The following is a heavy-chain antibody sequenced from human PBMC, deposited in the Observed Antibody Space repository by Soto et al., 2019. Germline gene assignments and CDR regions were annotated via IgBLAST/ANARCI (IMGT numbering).Heavy chain of an antibody. Sequence: QVTVKESGPVLVKPTETLTLTCTVSGFSLSNAGLGVSWIRQPPGKALEWLAHIFSNDEKSYSTSLKSRLTTSXDXXHSQVVLTMTNMAPVDTATYYCASTYSTSWYWFDPWGQGTLVTVSS. CDR2: IFSNDEK. V-gene: IGHV2-26*04. CDR3: ASTYSTSWYWFDP. D-gene: IGHD6-13*01. CDR1: GFSLSNAGLG. J-gene: IGHJ5*02.